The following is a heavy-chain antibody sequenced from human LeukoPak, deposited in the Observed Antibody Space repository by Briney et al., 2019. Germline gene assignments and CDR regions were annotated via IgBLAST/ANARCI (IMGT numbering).Heavy chain of an antibody. CDR3: ARDQDIVVVVAALRQREMGGFDP. V-gene: IGHV1-8*01. D-gene: IGHD2-15*01. Sequence: ALVKVSCKASGYTFTNYDINWVRQATGQGPEWMGWMNPKSGNTGYAQKFQGRVTMTRNTSISTAYMELSSLRSDDTAVYYCARDQDIVVVVAALRQREMGGFDPWGQGTLVTVSS. CDR2: MNPKSGNT. J-gene: IGHJ5*02. CDR1: GYTFTNYD.